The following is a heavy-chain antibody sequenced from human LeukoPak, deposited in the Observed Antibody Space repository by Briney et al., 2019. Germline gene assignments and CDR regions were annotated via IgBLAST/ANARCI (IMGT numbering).Heavy chain of an antibody. D-gene: IGHD3-10*01. V-gene: IGHV4-59*01. CDR2: IYYSGST. CDR1: GGSISSFY. J-gene: IGHJ4*02. CDR3: ARGRGAGSYSTFDY. Sequence: SETLSLTCTVSGGSISSFYCSWIRQPPGEGLEWIGSIYYSGSTTYNPSLKSRVTISVDTSKNQFSLKLSSVTAADTAVYYCARGRGAGSYSTFDYWGQGTLVTVSS.